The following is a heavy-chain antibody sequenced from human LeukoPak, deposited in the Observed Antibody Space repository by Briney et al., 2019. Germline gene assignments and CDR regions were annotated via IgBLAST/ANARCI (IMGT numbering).Heavy chain of an antibody. V-gene: IGHV4-39*01. D-gene: IGHD3-16*02. CDR3: ARHYRAGAALAYFDY. CDR2: IYYSGST. J-gene: IGHJ4*02. CDR1: GGSISSSSYS. Sequence: SETLSLTCTVSGGSISSSSYSWGWIRQPPGKGLEWIGSIYYSGSTYYNPSLKSRVTISVDTSKNQFSLKLSSVTAADTAVYYCARHYRAGAALAYFDYWGQGTLVTVSS.